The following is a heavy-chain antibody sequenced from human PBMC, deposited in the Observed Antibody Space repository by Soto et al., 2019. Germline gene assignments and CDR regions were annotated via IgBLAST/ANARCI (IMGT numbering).Heavy chain of an antibody. J-gene: IGHJ4*02. CDR1: GFTVSSNY. D-gene: IGHD3-22*01. V-gene: IGHV3-53*01. CDR2: IYSGGST. Sequence: PGGSLRLSCAASGFTVSSNYMSWVRQAPGKGLEWVSVIYSGGSTYYADSVKGRFTISRDNSKNTLYLQMNSLRAEDTAVYYCARGTYYYDSSGYYPYYFDYWGQGTLVTVS. CDR3: ARGTYYYDSSGYYPYYFDY.